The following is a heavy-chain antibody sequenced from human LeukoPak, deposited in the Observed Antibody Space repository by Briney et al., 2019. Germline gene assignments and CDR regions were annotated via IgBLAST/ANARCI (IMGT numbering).Heavy chain of an antibody. CDR2: ISHSGST. CDR3: ARAPDGVIEYFQY. Sequence: PSGTLSLTCAVSGDSFSSNDWWSWVRQPPGKGLEWIGEISHSGSTKYNPSLKSRVTMSIDKSKNQFSLNLRFVTAADMAVYYCARAPDGVIEYFQYWGQGTVVTVSS. J-gene: IGHJ1*01. V-gene: IGHV4-4*02. CDR1: GDSFSSNDW. D-gene: IGHD2-21*01.